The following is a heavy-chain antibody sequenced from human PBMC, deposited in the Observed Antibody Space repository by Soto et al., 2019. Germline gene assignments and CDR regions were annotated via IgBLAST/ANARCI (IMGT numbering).Heavy chain of an antibody. CDR2: ISTSSHNI. CDR3: ARDSGRFYIDH. CDR1: GFTFSSYS. Sequence: PGGSLRLSCAASGFTFSSYSMNWVRQAPGKGLEWVSYISTSSHNIYYADYVKGRFTISRDNAKNSLFLQVNSLRAEDTAVYYCARDSGRFYIDHWGQGALVTVSS. D-gene: IGHD1-26*01. J-gene: IGHJ4*02. V-gene: IGHV3-48*04.